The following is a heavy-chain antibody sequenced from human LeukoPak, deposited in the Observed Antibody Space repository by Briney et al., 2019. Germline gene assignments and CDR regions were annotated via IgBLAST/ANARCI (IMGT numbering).Heavy chain of an antibody. D-gene: IGHD3-22*01. CDR3: ARGGFSGYPDDY. Sequence: SETLSLTCAVYGGSFSGYYWSWIRQPPGKGLEWIGEINHSGSTNYNPSLKSRVTISVDTSKNQFSLKLSSVPAADTAVYYCARGGFSGYPDDYWGQGTLVTVSS. J-gene: IGHJ4*02. V-gene: IGHV4-34*01. CDR1: GGSFSGYY. CDR2: INHSGST.